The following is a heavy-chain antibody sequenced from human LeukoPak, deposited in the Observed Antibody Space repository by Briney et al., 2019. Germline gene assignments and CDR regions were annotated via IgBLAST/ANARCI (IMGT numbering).Heavy chain of an antibody. Sequence: GGSLRLPCAASGFSFSTYWMSWVRQAPGKGLEWVAAINQDGSEKYYVDSVEGRFTISRDNAKNTLYLQMNSLRAEDTAVYYCARGGSPPEALGDAFDIWGQGTMVTVSS. CDR1: GFSFSTYW. CDR3: ARGGSPPEALGDAFDI. J-gene: IGHJ3*02. CDR2: INQDGSEK. V-gene: IGHV3-7*02. D-gene: IGHD1-26*01.